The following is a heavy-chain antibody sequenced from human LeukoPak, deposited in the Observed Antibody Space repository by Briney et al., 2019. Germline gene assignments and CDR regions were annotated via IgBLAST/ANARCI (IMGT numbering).Heavy chain of an antibody. CDR3: ATVRPKARSGSHFHYYDYMDV. Sequence: GASVKVSCKVSGDILTDLSMHWVRQAPGKGLEWMGGFDPDDGETIYAQRFQGRVTMTEDTSTDTAYMYLSGLRSEDTAVYYCATVRPKARSGSHFHYYDYMDVWGQGTTVTVSS. CDR2: FDPDDGET. J-gene: IGHJ6*03. V-gene: IGHV1-24*01. CDR1: GDILTDLS. D-gene: IGHD1-26*01.